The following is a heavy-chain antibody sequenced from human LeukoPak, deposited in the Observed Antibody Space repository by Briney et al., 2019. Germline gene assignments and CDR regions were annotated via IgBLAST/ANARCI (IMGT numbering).Heavy chain of an antibody. CDR3: ARDSPLKGYNSGWATNSFDF. CDR1: GFNFRSYA. J-gene: IGHJ4*02. V-gene: IGHV3-23*01. D-gene: IGHD6-19*01. CDR2: VTGGAVAT. Sequence: GGSLRLSCAASGFNFRSYAMSWVRQAPGKGLEWVSTVTGGAVATYYADSVRGRHTIFRDNSKNTLYLPMNSLRAEDTAVYYCARDSPLKGYNSGWATNSFDFWGQGTLVTVSS.